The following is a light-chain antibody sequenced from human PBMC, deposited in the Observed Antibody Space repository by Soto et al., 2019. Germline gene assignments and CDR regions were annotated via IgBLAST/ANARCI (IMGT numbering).Light chain of an antibody. Sequence: QSALTQPASVSGSPGQSITISCIGTSSDVGGYNYVSWYQQHPGKAPKLMIYDVSNRPSGVSNRFSGSKSGNTASLTISGLQAEDEADYYCSSYRSSRTFEVFGGGTKLTVL. V-gene: IGLV2-14*03. CDR2: DVS. CDR1: SSDVGGYNY. J-gene: IGLJ2*01. CDR3: SSYRSSRTFEV.